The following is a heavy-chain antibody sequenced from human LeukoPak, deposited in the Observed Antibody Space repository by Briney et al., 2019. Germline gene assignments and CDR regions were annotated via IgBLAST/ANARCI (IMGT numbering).Heavy chain of an antibody. V-gene: IGHV1-18*04. J-gene: IGHJ5*02. CDR3: ARVIAVAGRSTWFDP. CDR1: GYTFTGYY. D-gene: IGHD6-19*01. CDR2: ISAYNGNT. Sequence: GASVKVSCKASGYTFTGYYMHWVRQAPGQGLEWMGWISAYNGNTNYAQKLQGRVTMTTDTSTSTAYMELRSLRSDDTAVYYCARVIAVAGRSTWFDPWGQGTLVTVSS.